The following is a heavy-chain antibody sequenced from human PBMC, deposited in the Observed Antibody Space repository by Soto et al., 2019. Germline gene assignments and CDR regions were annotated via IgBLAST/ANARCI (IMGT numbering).Heavy chain of an antibody. D-gene: IGHD6-19*01. CDR3: ARCGYGSGWYPYYYYGMDV. J-gene: IGHJ6*02. CDR2: IYHSGST. Sequence: SETLSLTCAVSGGSISTTHWWTWVRQPPGKGLEWIGEIYHSGSTNYNPSLKSRVTISVDKSKNQFSLKLSSVTAADTAVYYCARCGYGSGWYPYYYYGMDVWGQGTTVTVSS. CDR1: GGSISTTHW. V-gene: IGHV4-4*02.